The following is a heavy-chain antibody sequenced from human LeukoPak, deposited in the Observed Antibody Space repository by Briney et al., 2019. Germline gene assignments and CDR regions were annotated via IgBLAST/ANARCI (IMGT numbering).Heavy chain of an antibody. J-gene: IGHJ4*02. CDR2: INHSGST. Sequence: SETLSLTCTVSGYSISSGYYWGWIRQPPGKGLEWIGEINHSGSTNYNPSLKSRVTISVDTSKNQFSLKLSSVTAADTAVYYCARRPLGGAARYFDYWGQGTLVTVSS. CDR1: GYSISSGYY. CDR3: ARRPLGGAARYFDY. V-gene: IGHV4-38-2*02. D-gene: IGHD6-6*01.